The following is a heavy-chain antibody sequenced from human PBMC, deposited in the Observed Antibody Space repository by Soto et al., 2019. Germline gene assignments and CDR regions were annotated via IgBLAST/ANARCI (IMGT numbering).Heavy chain of an antibody. V-gene: IGHV3-9*01. D-gene: IGHD3-10*01. Sequence: EVQLVESGGGLVQPGRSLRLSCAASGFTFDDYAMHWVRQAPGKGLEWVSGISWNSGSIGYADSVKGRFTISRDNPKNTLVLHITGLGAEDTAMYYCAAGEPHHFRGQGTLVTVSS. CDR1: GFTFDDYA. CDR2: ISWNSGSI. CDR3: AAGEPHHF. J-gene: IGHJ4*02.